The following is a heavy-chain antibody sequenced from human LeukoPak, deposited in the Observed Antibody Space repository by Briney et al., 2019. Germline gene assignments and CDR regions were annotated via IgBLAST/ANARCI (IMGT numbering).Heavy chain of an antibody. Sequence: PSETLSLTCTVSGGSISSGGYFCTWIRQHPAKGLEWIGYIYYNGSTYYNPTLKSRVTISVDTSNNQFSLKLSSLTAADTAVYYCARDRGSYSSSSGFDYWGQGTLVTVSS. CDR1: GGSISSGGYF. CDR2: IYYNGST. V-gene: IGHV4-31*03. D-gene: IGHD6-6*01. CDR3: ARDRGSYSSSSGFDY. J-gene: IGHJ4*02.